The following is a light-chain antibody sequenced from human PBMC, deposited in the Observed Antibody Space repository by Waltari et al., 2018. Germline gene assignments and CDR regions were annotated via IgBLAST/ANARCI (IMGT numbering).Light chain of an antibody. J-gene: IGKJ1*01. Sequence: EIVLTQSPGTASLSPGDRVTLSCRASQSVGSSSLAWYQQKPGQAPRLVIYRASMRATGIPDRFSGSGSGTDFSLTISRMEPEDFAVYYCQQHGTLPATFGQGTKVEIK. CDR1: QSVGSSS. V-gene: IGKV3-20*01. CDR2: RAS. CDR3: QQHGTLPAT.